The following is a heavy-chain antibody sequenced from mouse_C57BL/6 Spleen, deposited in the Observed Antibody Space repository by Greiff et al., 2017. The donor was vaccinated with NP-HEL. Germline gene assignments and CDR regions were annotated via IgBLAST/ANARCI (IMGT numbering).Heavy chain of an antibody. CDR3: ARDMSDYDRFAY. CDR1: GYSITSGYY. D-gene: IGHD2-4*01. V-gene: IGHV3-6*01. Sequence: EVQLQESGPGLVKPSQSLSLTCSVTGYSITSGYYWNWIRQFPGNKLEWMGYISYDGSNNYNPSLKNRISITRDTSKNQFFLKLNSVNTEDTATYYCARDMSDYDRFAYWGQGTLVTVSA. J-gene: IGHJ3*01. CDR2: ISYDGSN.